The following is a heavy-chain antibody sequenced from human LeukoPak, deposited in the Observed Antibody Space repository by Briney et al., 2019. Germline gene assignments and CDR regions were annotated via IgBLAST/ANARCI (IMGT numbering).Heavy chain of an antibody. V-gene: IGHV3-23*01. CDR1: GFTFSSYD. D-gene: IGHD3-9*01. Sequence: PGGSLRLSCAASGFTFSSYDMSWVRQAPGKGLEWVSAISGSGGSTYYADSVKGRFTISRDNSKNTLYLQMNSLRAEDTAVYYCAKERSVRYFGWLTLDYWGQGTLVTVSS. CDR2: ISGSGGST. CDR3: AKERSVRYFGWLTLDY. J-gene: IGHJ4*02.